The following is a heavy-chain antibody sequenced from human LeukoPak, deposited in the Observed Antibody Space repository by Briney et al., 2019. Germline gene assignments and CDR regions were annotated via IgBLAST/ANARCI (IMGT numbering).Heavy chain of an antibody. CDR3: ARGRAHSSGEYYFDY. J-gene: IGHJ4*02. Sequence: ASVKVSCKASGSTFTDYYLHWVRQAPGQGLEWMGIINPSGGSTSYAQKFQGRVTMTRDMSTSTVYMELSSLRSEDTAVYYCARGRAHSSGEYYFDYWGQGTLVTVSS. CDR1: GSTFTDYY. CDR2: INPSGGST. D-gene: IGHD6-19*01. V-gene: IGHV1-46*01.